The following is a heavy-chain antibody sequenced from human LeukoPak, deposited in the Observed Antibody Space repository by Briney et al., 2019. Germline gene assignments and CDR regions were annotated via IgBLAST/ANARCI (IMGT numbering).Heavy chain of an antibody. CDR2: IRYDGSNK. V-gene: IGHV3-30*02. CDR3: AKEGGISWFGERNFDY. Sequence: PGGSLRLFCAASGFTFSSYGMHWVRQAPGKGLEWVAFIRYDGSNKYYADSVKGRFTISRDNSKNTLYLQMNSLRAEDTAVYYCAKEGGISWFGERNFDYWGQGTLVTVSS. J-gene: IGHJ4*02. D-gene: IGHD3-10*01. CDR1: GFTFSSYG.